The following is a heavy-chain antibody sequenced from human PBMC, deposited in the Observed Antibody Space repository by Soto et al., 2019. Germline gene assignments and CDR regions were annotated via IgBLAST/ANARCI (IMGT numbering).Heavy chain of an antibody. D-gene: IGHD3-10*01. CDR3: ARTVGSGSPDFDY. Sequence: PSETLSLTCTVSGASITRDGYYWSWLRQHPGKGLEWIGHIYYSGNTHYDLSLGSRLTISVDTSKNQFSLRLTSVTAADTAVYYCARTVGSGSPDFDYWGQGTLVTVS. J-gene: IGHJ4*02. CDR2: IYYSGNT. CDR1: GASITRDGYY. V-gene: IGHV4-31*03.